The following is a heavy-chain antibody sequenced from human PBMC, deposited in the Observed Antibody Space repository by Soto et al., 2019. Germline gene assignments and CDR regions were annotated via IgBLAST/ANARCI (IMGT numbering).Heavy chain of an antibody. CDR2: ISYDGDNK. Sequence: QVQLVESGGGVVQPGRSLRLSCAASGFTFSYHALNWVRQAPGKGLEWVAVISYDGDNKYIAESVKGRFTISRDNSKNTVSLQMNSLRTEDTAMYFGTRGTTTSAFSAMDVWGQATTVTVSS. D-gene: IGHD1-1*01. J-gene: IGHJ6*02. CDR3: TRGTTTSAFSAMDV. CDR1: GFTFSYHA. V-gene: IGHV3-30-3*01.